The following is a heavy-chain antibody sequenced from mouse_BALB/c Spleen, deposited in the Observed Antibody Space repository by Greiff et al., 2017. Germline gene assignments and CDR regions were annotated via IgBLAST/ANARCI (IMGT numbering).Heavy chain of an antibody. CDR3: ARGDDFLYYAMDY. D-gene: IGHD2-4*01. CDR1: GYSFTSYW. V-gene: IGHV1S126*01. Sequence: QVQLQQSGPQLVRPGASVKISCKASGYSFTSYWMHWVKQRPGQGLEWIGMIDPSDSETRLNKKFKDKATLTVDKSSSTAYMQLSSPTSEDSAVYYCARGDDFLYYAMDYWGQGTSVTVSS. J-gene: IGHJ4*01. CDR2: IDPSDSET.